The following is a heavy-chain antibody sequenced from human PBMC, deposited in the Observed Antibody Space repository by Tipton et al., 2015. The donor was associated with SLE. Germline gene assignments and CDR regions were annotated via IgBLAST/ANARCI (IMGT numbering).Heavy chain of an antibody. D-gene: IGHD4-23*01. Sequence: QLVQSGGGVVQPGRSLRLSCAASGFTFDDYGMGWVRQVPGKGLEWVCGINWNEATTGYGDSVKGRCSISRDNAKNSLYLQMSSLRVEDTALYFCARRQAGGSVDWYFDLWGRGTLVTVSS. CDR1: GFTFDDYG. CDR3: ARRQAGGSVDWYFDL. CDR2: INWNEATT. V-gene: IGHV3-20*04. J-gene: IGHJ2*01.